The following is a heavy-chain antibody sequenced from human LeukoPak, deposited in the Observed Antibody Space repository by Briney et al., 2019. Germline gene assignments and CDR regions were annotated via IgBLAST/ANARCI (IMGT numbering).Heavy chain of an antibody. D-gene: IGHD5-24*01. CDR3: AREGLEMATNVHFDY. Sequence: GGSLRLSCAASGFTFSSYAMSWVRQAPGKGLEWVSYISSSGSTIYYADSVKGRFTISRDNAKNSLYLQMNSLRAEDTAVYYCAREGLEMATNVHFDYWGQGTLVTVSS. V-gene: IGHV3-48*04. CDR2: ISSSGSTI. CDR1: GFTFSSYA. J-gene: IGHJ4*02.